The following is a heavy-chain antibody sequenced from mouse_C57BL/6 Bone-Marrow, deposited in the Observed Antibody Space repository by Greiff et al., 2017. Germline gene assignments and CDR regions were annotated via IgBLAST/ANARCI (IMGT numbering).Heavy chain of an antibody. Sequence: QVQLQQSGAELARPGASVKMSCKASGYTFTSYTMHWVKQRPGQGLEWIGYINPSSGYTQYNQKFKDKATLNADKSYSPGYLELSSLTSEYSAVYYFARGGKYYGNYGDYWGQGTTLTVSS. CDR3: ARGGKYYGNYGDY. CDR1: GYTFTSYT. J-gene: IGHJ2*01. D-gene: IGHD2-1*01. V-gene: IGHV1-4*01. CDR2: INPSSGYT.